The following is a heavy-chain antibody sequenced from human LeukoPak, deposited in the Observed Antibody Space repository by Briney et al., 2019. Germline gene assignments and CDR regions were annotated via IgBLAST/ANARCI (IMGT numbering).Heavy chain of an antibody. V-gene: IGHV3-23*01. J-gene: IGHJ5*02. D-gene: IGHD1-26*01. CDR3: GGAPIDR. CDR1: GFTFSTYA. CDR2: ISGGGENT. Sequence: GGSLRLSCAGSGFTFSTYAMSWVRQAPGKGLEWVSAISGGGENTDYADSVKGRFTISRDNSENKVYLQMSSLSAEDTAVYYCGGAPIDRWGQGTLVTVSS.